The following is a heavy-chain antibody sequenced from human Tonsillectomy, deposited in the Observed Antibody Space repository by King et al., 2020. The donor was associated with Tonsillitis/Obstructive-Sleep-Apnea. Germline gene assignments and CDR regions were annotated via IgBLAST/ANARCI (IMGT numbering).Heavy chain of an antibody. V-gene: IGHV3-23*04. Sequence: QLVQSGGGLVQPGGSLRLSCAASGFTFSNYAMSWVRQAPGKGLEWVSVISGSGEDIYYADSVKGRFTIPRDSSRNTVYLQMNSLRAEDTAVYFCAKVTLPVLRFLEWLPQYSFDYWGQGTLVTVSS. CDR3: AKVTLPVLRFLEWLPQYSFDY. D-gene: IGHD3-3*01. CDR1: GFTFSNYA. J-gene: IGHJ4*02. CDR2: ISGSGEDI.